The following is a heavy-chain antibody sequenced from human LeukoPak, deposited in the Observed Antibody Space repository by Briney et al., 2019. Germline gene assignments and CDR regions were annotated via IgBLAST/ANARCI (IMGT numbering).Heavy chain of an antibody. V-gene: IGHV4-4*02. CDR1: GGSISSNNW. Sequence: SETLSLTCTVSGGSISSNNWWSWVRPPPGKGLEWIGEIYHSGSANYNPSLKSRVTILVDKSKNQLSLILSSVTAADTAVYYCARDVGARLPGYWGQGTLVTVSP. CDR2: IYHSGSA. D-gene: IGHD1-26*01. J-gene: IGHJ4*02. CDR3: ARDVGARLPGY.